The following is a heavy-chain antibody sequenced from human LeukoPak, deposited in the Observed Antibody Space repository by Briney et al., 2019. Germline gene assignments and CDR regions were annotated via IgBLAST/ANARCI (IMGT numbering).Heavy chain of an antibody. CDR2: IYYSGST. D-gene: IGHD3-10*01. V-gene: IGHV4-61*05. J-gene: IGHJ4*02. CDR1: GGSISSSSYY. Sequence: KPSETLSLICTVSGGSISSSSYYWGWIRQPPGKGLEWIGYIYYSGSTNYNPSLKSRVTISVDTSKNQFSLKLSSVTAADTAVYYCARVVAWFGELGAWGQGTLVTVSS. CDR3: ARVVAWFGELGA.